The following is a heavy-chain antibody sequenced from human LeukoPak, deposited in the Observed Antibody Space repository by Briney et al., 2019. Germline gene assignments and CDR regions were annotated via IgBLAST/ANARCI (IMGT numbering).Heavy chain of an antibody. Sequence: GGTLRLSCAASGFTFSNYEMNWVRQAPGKGLKWVSYISSTGSNIYYADSVKGRFTISRDNAKNSLYLLMNSLRTEDTAVYYCAATYYYDGSGDYWGQGTLVTVSS. CDR3: AATYYYDGSGDY. CDR2: ISSTGSNI. CDR1: GFTFSNYE. J-gene: IGHJ4*02. V-gene: IGHV3-48*03. D-gene: IGHD3-22*01.